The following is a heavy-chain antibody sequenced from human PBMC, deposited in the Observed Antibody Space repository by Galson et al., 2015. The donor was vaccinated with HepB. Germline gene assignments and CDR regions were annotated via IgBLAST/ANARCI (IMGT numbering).Heavy chain of an antibody. V-gene: IGHV4-4*07. CDR1: GGSISSYY. J-gene: IGHJ4*02. Sequence: ETLSLTCTVSGGSISSYYWSWIRQPAGKGLEWIGRIYTSGSTNYNPSLKSRVTMSVDTSKNQFSLKLSSVTAADTAVYYCARDYTGSGWSYFDYWGQGTLVTVSS. CDR3: ARDYTGSGWSYFDY. D-gene: IGHD6-19*01. CDR2: IYTSGST.